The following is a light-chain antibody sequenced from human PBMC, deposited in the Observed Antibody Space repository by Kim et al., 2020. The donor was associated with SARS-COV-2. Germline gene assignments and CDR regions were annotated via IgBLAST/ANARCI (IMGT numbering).Light chain of an antibody. J-gene: IGKJ1*01. CDR3: QQYDTFWT. Sequence: DIQMTQSPSTLSVSVGDRVTITCRASRSIGSWLAWFQQKPGKAPKLLIYKASSLESGVPSRFSGSGSGAEFTLTISSLQPDDFATYYCQQYDTFWTFDQGTKVEIK. CDR2: KAS. V-gene: IGKV1-5*03. CDR1: RSIGSW.